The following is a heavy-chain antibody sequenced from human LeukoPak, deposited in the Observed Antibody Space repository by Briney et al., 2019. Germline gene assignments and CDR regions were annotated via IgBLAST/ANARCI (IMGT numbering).Heavy chain of an antibody. CDR3: ARRPSSGYYGSHFVY. D-gene: IGHD3-22*01. V-gene: IGHV5-51*01. CDR1: GYSFTSYW. CDR2: IYPGDSDT. J-gene: IGHJ4*02. Sequence: GESLKISCKGSGYSFTSYWIGWVRQMPGKGLEWMGIIYPGDSDTRYSPSFQGQVTISAEKSISTAYLQWNSLKTSDTAMYYCARRPSSGYYGSHFVYWGQGTLVTVSS.